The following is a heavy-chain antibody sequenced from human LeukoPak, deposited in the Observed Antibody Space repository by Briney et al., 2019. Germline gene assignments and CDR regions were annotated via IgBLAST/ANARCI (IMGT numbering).Heavy chain of an antibody. V-gene: IGHV3-23*01. CDR2: ISGSGGST. J-gene: IGHJ4*02. Sequence: QPGGSLRLSCAASGFTFSSYAMSWVRQAPGKGLEWVSAISGSGGSTYYADSVEGRFTVSRDNSKNTLYLQMNSLRAEDTAVYYCAKDLWLEAYYFDYWGQGTLVTVSS. CDR1: GFTFSSYA. CDR3: AKDLWLEAYYFDY. D-gene: IGHD6-19*01.